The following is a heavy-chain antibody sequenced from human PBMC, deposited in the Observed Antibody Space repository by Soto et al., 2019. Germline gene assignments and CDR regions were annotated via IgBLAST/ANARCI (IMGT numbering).Heavy chain of an antibody. CDR1: GFSLTTSGVG. D-gene: IGHD3-3*01. CDR3: AHRVLRTVFGLVTTTAILFDF. CDR2: IYWDDDK. J-gene: IGHJ4*02. V-gene: IGHV2-5*02. Sequence: QITLNESGPTVVRPTETLTLTCRFSGFSLTTSGVGVGWVRQSPGKAPEWLALIYWDDDKRYSESLKSRLTITKDTSKNQVVLTVANLDPTDTATYYCAHRVLRTVFGLVTTTAILFDFWGQGTPVAVSS.